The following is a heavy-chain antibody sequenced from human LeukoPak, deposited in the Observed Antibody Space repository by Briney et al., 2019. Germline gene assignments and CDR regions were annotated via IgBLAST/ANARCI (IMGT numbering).Heavy chain of an antibody. CDR3: AKGHGYSSSWYGYFDD. D-gene: IGHD6-13*01. J-gene: IGHJ4*02. V-gene: IGHV3-23*01. Sequence: GSLIPSRPASGFPLHSYVLSWVRQAPRKGPEWVSAIRASCGSTHYADSVKGRFTISRHNSKNTLYLQMNSLRAEDTAVYYCAKGHGYSSSWYGYFDDWGQGTLVTVSS. CDR2: IRASCGST. CDR1: GFPLHSYV.